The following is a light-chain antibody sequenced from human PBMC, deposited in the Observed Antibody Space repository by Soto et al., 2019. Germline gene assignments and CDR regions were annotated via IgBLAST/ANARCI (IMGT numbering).Light chain of an antibody. J-gene: IGKJ4*01. CDR1: HSISSN. Sequence: IVMTQSPTTLSVSPGERATLYCRASHSISSNVAWYQHKPGQAPRLLIYGASTGATGIPARFSGSGSGTEFILTISSLQSEDFAVYYCQQYSKWPLTFGGGTKVDIK. CDR2: GAS. V-gene: IGKV3-15*01. CDR3: QQYSKWPLT.